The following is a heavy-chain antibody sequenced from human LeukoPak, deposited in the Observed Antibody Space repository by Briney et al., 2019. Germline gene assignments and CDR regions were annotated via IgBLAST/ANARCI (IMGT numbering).Heavy chain of an antibody. CDR3: ARDRGYDDILTGYYNVEYYFDY. CDR1: GFTFSSYG. V-gene: IGHV3-33*01. Sequence: GRSLRLSCAASGFTFSSYGMHWVRQAPGKGLEWVAVIWYDGSNKYYADSVKGRFTISRDNSKNTLYLQMNSLRAEDTAVYYCARDRGYDDILTGYYNVEYYFDYWGQGTLVTVSS. D-gene: IGHD3-9*01. CDR2: IWYDGSNK. J-gene: IGHJ4*02.